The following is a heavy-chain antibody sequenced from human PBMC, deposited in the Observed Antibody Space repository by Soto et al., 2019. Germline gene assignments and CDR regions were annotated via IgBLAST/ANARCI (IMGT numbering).Heavy chain of an antibody. CDR2: INHNSGVT. CDR1: GDSFNDYY. Sequence: QVQLVQSGAEVRKPGASVTVSCRSSGDSFNDYYIHWVRQAPGQGLEWMGWINHNSGVTKYAQKFQGWVSMTRDTSIRTVYMQLSRLRSDDTAVYYCARESGGATATLDYYYFYMDVWGTGTTVTVSS. CDR3: ARESGGATATLDYYYFYMDV. V-gene: IGHV1-2*04. J-gene: IGHJ6*03. D-gene: IGHD5-12*01.